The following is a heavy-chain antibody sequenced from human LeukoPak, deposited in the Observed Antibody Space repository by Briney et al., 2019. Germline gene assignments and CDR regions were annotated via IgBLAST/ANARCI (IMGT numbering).Heavy chain of an antibody. V-gene: IGHV1-69*04. D-gene: IGHD6-13*01. J-gene: IGHJ4*02. CDR1: GGTFSSYA. CDR2: IIPIFGIA. Sequence: GASVKVSCKASGGTFSSYAIIWVRQAPGQGLEWMGRIIPIFGIANYAQKFQGRVTITADKSTSTAYMELSSLRSEDTAVYYCARVVAAAGLDYWGQGTLVTVSS. CDR3: ARVVAAAGLDY.